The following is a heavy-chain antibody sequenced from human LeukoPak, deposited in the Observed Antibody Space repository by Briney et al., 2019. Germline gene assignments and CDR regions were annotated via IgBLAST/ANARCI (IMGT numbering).Heavy chain of an antibody. CDR2: ITGSGGST. J-gene: IGHJ4*02. V-gene: IGHV3-23*01. D-gene: IGHD1-26*01. CDR1: GFTFTSYA. CDR3: ARGGVYIGSFFDY. Sequence: GGSLRLSCAASGFTFTSYAMSWVRQAPGKGLEWVSAITGSGGSTYYADSVKGRFTISRDNSKNTLYLQINSLTVDDAALYYCARGGVYIGSFFDYWGQGTLVSVSS.